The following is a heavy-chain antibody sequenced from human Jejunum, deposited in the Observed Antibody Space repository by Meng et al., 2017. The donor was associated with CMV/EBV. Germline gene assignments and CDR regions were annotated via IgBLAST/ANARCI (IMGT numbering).Heavy chain of an antibody. CDR3: AKMTTAYNWFDP. Sequence: CAASGFTFSSYAMSWVRQAPGKGLEWVSAISGSGGSTYYADSVKGRFTISRDDSKNTLYLQMNSLRAEDTAVYYCAKMTTAYNWFDPWGQGTLVTVSS. CDR2: ISGSGGST. D-gene: IGHD1-1*01. V-gene: IGHV3-23*01. J-gene: IGHJ5*02. CDR1: GFTFSSYA.